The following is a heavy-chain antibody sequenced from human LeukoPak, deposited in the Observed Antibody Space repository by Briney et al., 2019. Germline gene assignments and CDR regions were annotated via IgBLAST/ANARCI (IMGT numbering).Heavy chain of an antibody. J-gene: IGHJ4*02. CDR3: ARGRGGYILL. CDR2: IYYSGST. V-gene: IGHV4-59*02. D-gene: IGHD5-24*01. CDR1: GGSVSSYY. Sequence: SETLSLTCTVSGGSVSSYYWSWIRQPPGKGLEWIGYIYYSGSTNYNPSLKSRVTISVDMSKNQFSLKLSSVTAADTAVYYCARGRGGYILLWGQGTLVTVSS.